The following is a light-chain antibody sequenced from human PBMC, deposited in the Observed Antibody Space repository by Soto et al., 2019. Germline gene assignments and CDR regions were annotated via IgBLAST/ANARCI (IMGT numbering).Light chain of an antibody. V-gene: IGLV1-40*01. CDR1: SSNIGAGYD. Sequence: QSVLTQPPSVSGAPGQRVTISCTGSSSNIGAGYDVHWYQQLPGTAPKLLIYDDNKRPSGIRDRFSGSKSGTSATLAITGLQTGDEAVYYCGTWDSSLTNGRAVFGGGTKLTVL. J-gene: IGLJ3*02. CDR3: GTWDSSLTNGRAV. CDR2: DDN.